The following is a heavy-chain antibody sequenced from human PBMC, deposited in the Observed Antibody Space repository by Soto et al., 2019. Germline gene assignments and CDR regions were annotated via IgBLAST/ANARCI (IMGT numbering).Heavy chain of an antibody. Sequence: SETLSLTCAVYGGSFSGYYWSWIRQPPGKGLEWIGEINHSGSTNYNPSLKSRVTISVDTSKNQFSLKLSSVTAADTAVYYCAVGVEYSSYADWFDPWGQGTLVTVSS. J-gene: IGHJ5*02. V-gene: IGHV4-34*01. CDR1: GGSFSGYY. D-gene: IGHD6-6*01. CDR3: AVGVEYSSYADWFDP. CDR2: INHSGST.